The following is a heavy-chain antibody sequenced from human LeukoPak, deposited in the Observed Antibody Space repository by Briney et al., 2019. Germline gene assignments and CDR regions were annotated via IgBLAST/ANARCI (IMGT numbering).Heavy chain of an antibody. V-gene: IGHV3-30-3*01. D-gene: IGHD3-22*01. CDR1: GFTFNCSA. CDR2: ISYHGSTT. J-gene: IGHJ4*02. CDR3: ASRYDSSGYYY. Sequence: GGSLRLSCAASGFTFNCSAQQWVPQAPGKGLEWLAVISYHGSTTYYADSVKRRFTISRDNSKNTQYLHMNSLRAEDTAVYYCASRYDSSGYYYGGRGPRVPVSS.